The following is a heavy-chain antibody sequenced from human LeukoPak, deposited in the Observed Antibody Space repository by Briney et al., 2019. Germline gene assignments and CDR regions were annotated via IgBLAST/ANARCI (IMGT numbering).Heavy chain of an antibody. CDR2: ISRGSSTI. Sequence: PGGSLRLSCAASGFTFSTYSMNWVRQAPGQGLEWVSYISRGSSTIYSADSVKGRFTISRDNAKNSLYLQMNSLRAEDTAVYYCARENDYGGNFRYGYFDYWGQGTLVTVSS. J-gene: IGHJ4*02. CDR1: GFTFSTYS. CDR3: ARENDYGGNFRYGYFDY. V-gene: IGHV3-48*01. D-gene: IGHD4-23*01.